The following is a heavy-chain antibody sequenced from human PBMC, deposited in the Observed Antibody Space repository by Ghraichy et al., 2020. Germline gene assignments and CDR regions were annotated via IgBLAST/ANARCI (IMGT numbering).Heavy chain of an antibody. D-gene: IGHD5-18*01. CDR2: ISRSSTTI. CDR3: ARDPGSSYGPDPFDY. J-gene: IGHJ4*02. V-gene: IGHV3-48*02. CDR1: GFTFSTYS. Sequence: GGSLRLSCAASGFTFSTYSMNWVRQAPGKGLEWVSYISRSSTTIYYADSVRGRFTISRDNAKNSLYLQMNSLRDEDTAVYYCARDPGSSYGPDPFDYWGQGTLVTVSS.